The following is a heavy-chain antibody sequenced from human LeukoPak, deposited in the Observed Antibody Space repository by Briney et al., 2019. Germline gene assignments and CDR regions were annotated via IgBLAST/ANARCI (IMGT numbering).Heavy chain of an antibody. D-gene: IGHD3-22*01. V-gene: IGHV1-69*01. CDR3: ARDSSGYYPTWAFDI. CDR2: IIPIFGTA. CDR1: GGTFSSYA. Sequence: SVKVSCKASGGTFSSYAISWVRQAPGQGLEWMGGIIPIFGTANYAQKFQGRVTITADESTSTAYMELSSLRSEDTAVYYCARDSSGYYPTWAFDIWGQGTMVTVSS. J-gene: IGHJ3*02.